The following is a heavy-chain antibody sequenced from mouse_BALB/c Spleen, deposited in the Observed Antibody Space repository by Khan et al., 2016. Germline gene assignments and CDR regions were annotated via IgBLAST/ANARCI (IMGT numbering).Heavy chain of an antibody. CDR1: GYSITSDYA. D-gene: IGHD1-1*01. Sequence: EVQLQESGPGLVKPSQSLSLTCTVTGYSITSDYAWNWIRQFPGNQLEWMGYISYSGSTSYNPSLKSRISITRDTSKNQFFLQLNSVTTEDTATDYCAMGYYHSYYLDYWGQCTTLPVSS. J-gene: IGHJ2*01. CDR3: AMGYYHSYYLDY. CDR2: ISYSGST. V-gene: IGHV3-2*02.